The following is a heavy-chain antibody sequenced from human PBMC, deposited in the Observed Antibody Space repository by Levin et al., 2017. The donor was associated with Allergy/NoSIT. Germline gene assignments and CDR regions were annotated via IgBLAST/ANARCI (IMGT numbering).Heavy chain of an antibody. J-gene: IGHJ4*02. D-gene: IGHD6-13*01. CDR3: ARVPARSWFLFDY. CDR2: ISYDGSNK. Sequence: GESLKISCAASGFTFSSYAMHWVRQAPGKGLEWVAVISYDGSNKYYADSVKGRFTISRDNSKNTLYLQMNSLRAEDTAVYYCARVPARSWFLFDYWGQGTLVTVSS. V-gene: IGHV3-30*04. CDR1: GFTFSSYA.